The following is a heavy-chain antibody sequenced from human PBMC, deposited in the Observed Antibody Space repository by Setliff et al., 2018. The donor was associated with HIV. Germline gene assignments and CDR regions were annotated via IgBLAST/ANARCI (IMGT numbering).Heavy chain of an antibody. Sequence: PSETLSLTCTVSGGSISSGSYYWNWIRQPAGKGLEWIGRIYTSGSTNYNPSLKSRVTISVDTSKNQFSLKLSSVTAADTAVYYCAREGYYYYGMDVWGQGTTVTVSS. V-gene: IGHV4-61*02. CDR2: IYTSGST. J-gene: IGHJ6*02. CDR1: GGSISSGSYY. CDR3: AREGYYYYGMDV.